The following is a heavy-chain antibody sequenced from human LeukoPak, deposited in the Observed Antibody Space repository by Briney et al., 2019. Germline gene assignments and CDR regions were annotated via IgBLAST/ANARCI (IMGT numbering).Heavy chain of an antibody. CDR2: ISSSGTTT. CDR1: GFTFSSYE. D-gene: IGHD3-10*01. CDR3: ARGGSPFY. Sequence: GGSLRLSCAASGFTFSSYEMNWVRQAPGKGLEWVSDISSSGTTTTYADFVKGRVTISRDNAKNTLYLQMNSLRAEDTAVYYCARGGSPFYWGQGTLVTVSS. V-gene: IGHV3-48*03. J-gene: IGHJ4*02.